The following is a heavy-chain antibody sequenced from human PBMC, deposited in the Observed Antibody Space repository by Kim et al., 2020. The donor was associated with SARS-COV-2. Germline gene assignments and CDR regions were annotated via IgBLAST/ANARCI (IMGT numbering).Heavy chain of an antibody. V-gene: IGHV4-59*01. CDR3: ARSNCGGDCYVGSEFDY. Sequence: SETLSLTCSVSGGSISGYYWSWIRQPPGKGLEWIGYIYYTGSTNYNPSLKSRVTISVDTSKNQFSLKLRSVTAADTAVYYCARSNCGGDCYVGSEFDYWGQGTLVTVSS. CDR1: GGSISGYY. CDR2: IYYTGST. D-gene: IGHD2-21*02. J-gene: IGHJ4*02.